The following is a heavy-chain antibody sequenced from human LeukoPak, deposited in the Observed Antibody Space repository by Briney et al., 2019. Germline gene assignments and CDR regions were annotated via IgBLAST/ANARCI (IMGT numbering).Heavy chain of an antibody. Sequence: SETLSLTCTVSGGSISSGGYYWSWIRQHPGKGLEWIGYIYYSGSTYYNPSLKSRVTISVDTSKNQFSLKLSSVTAADTAVYYCAREGCSSTSCYSWFGPWGQGTLVTVSS. CDR2: IYYSGST. CDR1: GGSISSGGYY. D-gene: IGHD2-2*02. J-gene: IGHJ5*02. CDR3: AREGCSSTSCYSWFGP. V-gene: IGHV4-31*03.